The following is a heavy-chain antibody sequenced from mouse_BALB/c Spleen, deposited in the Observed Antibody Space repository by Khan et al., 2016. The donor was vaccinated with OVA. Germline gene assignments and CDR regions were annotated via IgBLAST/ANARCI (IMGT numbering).Heavy chain of an antibody. CDR3: ARMKPYWYFDV. J-gene: IGHJ1*01. CDR1: GYTFTNYG. Sequence: QIQLVQSGPELKKPGETVKISCKASGYTFTNYGMNWVMQAPGKGLKWMGWINTYTGEPTYADDFKGRFAFSLETSASTASLQINNLKSEDTATYFCARMKPYWYFDVWGAGTTVTVSS. CDR2: INTYTGEP. V-gene: IGHV9-3-1*01.